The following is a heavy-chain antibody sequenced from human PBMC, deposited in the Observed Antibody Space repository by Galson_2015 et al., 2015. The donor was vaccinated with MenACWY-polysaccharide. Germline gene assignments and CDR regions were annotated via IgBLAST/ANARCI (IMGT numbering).Heavy chain of an antibody. D-gene: IGHD2-15*01. Sequence: SVKVSCKASGGTFSNSGFYAISWVRQAPGQGLEWMGRIIPSLGKPNYAEKFQGRVAITADKSTSTAYMEPSSLRSEDTAVYYWARDGYCSGGSCYFNYYYALDAWGQGTTVTVSS. CDR2: IIPSLGKP. J-gene: IGHJ6*02. CDR3: ARDGYCSGGSCYFNYYYALDA. CDR1: GGTFSNSGFYA. V-gene: IGHV1-69*04.